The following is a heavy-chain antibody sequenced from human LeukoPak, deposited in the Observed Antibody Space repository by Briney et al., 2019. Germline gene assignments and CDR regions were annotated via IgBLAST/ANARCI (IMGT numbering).Heavy chain of an antibody. V-gene: IGHV1-2*02. J-gene: IGHJ4*02. D-gene: IGHD6-13*01. Sequence: ASVKVSCKTSGYTFTDYYIHWVRQAPGQGPEWMGWINPNSGGTNYAQNLQGRVTMTRDTSISTAYMELSRLRSDDTAVYYCARVSGSSWNFDYWGQGTLVTVSS. CDR1: GYTFTDYY. CDR3: ARVSGSSWNFDY. CDR2: INPNSGGT.